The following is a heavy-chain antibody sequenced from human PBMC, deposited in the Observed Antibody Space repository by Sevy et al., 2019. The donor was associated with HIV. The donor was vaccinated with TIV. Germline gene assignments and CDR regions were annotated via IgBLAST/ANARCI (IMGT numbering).Heavy chain of an antibody. CDR2: ISYDGSNK. V-gene: IGHV3-30-3*01. CDR1: GFTFSSYA. J-gene: IGHJ3*02. CDR3: ARDYGDPLLVEGAFDI. Sequence: GGSLRLSCAASGFTFSSYAMHWVRQAPGKGLEWVAVISYDGSNKYYADSVKGRFTISRDNSKNTLYLQMNSLRAEDTAVYYCARDYGDPLLVEGAFDIWGQGTMVTVSS. D-gene: IGHD2-8*02.